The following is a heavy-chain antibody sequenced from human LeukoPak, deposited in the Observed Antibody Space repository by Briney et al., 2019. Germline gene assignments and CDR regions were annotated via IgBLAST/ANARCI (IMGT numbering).Heavy chain of an antibody. V-gene: IGHV3-23*01. CDR2: ISSSGGNT. J-gene: IGHJ4*02. Sequence: PGGSLRLSCAASGFTFSSYAMSWVRQAPGKGLEWVSAISSSGGNTYYADSVKGRFTISGDNSKNTLYLQMNGLRAEDTAVYYCAKGGSDYDDHGYSFDYWGQGALVTVSS. D-gene: IGHD1-26*01. CDR1: GFTFSSYA. CDR3: AKGGSDYDDHGYSFDY.